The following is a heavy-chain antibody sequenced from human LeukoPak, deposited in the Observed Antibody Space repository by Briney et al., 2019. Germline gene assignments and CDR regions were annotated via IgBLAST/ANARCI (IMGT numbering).Heavy chain of an antibody. J-gene: IGHJ4*02. CDR2: ISSSGSYI. V-gene: IGHV3-21*01. D-gene: IGHD4/OR15-4a*01. Sequence: GGSLRLSCAASGFTFSSYSMNWVRQAPGKGLEWVSSISSSGSYIYYADSVKGRFTISRDNAKNSLYLQMNSLRAEDTAVYYCARDLLTSDYWGQGTLVTVSS. CDR1: GFTFSSYS. CDR3: ARDLLTSDY.